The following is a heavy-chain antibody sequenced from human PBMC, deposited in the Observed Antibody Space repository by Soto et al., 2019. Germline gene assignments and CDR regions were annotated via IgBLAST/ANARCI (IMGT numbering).Heavy chain of an antibody. CDR3: AGGYSGYVYDY. J-gene: IGHJ4*02. V-gene: IGHV1-69*06. CDR2: IIPIFGTA. Sequence: GASVKVSFKASGGTFSSYAISWVRQAPGQGLEWMGGIIPIFGTANYAQKFQGRVTITADKSTSTAYMELSSLRSEDTAVYYCAGGYSGYVYDYWGQGTLVTVSS. D-gene: IGHD5-12*01. CDR1: GGTFSSYA.